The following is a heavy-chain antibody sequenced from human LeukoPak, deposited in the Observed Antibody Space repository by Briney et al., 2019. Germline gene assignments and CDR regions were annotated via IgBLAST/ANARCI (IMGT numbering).Heavy chain of an antibody. CDR3: ARGFSSGYFYFDY. D-gene: IGHD3-22*01. Sequence: SVKVPCKASGGTFSSYAISWVRQAPGQGLEWMGGIIPIFGTANYAQKFQGRVTITADESTSTAYMELSSLRSEDTAVYYCARGFSSGYFYFDYWGQGTLVTVSS. V-gene: IGHV1-69*13. J-gene: IGHJ4*02. CDR1: GGTFSSYA. CDR2: IIPIFGTA.